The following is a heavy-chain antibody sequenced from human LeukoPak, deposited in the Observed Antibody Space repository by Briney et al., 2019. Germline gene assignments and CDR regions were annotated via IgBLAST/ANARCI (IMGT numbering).Heavy chain of an antibody. Sequence: PSETLSLTCTVSGGSINTYYWGWIRQSQGKGMEWIGYIYSSGTTNYNPSLKSRVTMSIDTSENQFPLKLSSVTAADTALYYCARHGRGWSFDYWGRGALVTVSS. V-gene: IGHV4-59*08. J-gene: IGHJ4*02. CDR1: GGSINTYY. D-gene: IGHD6-19*01. CDR3: ARHGRGWSFDY. CDR2: IYSSGTT.